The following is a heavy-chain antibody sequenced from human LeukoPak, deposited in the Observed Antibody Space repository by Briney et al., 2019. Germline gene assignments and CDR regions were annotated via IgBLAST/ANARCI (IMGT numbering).Heavy chain of an antibody. V-gene: IGHV3-53*01. J-gene: IGHJ3*02. Sequence: GESLRLSCAASGFTVSDNYTSWVRQAPGKGLEWVSAIFGGGSTYYVDSVKGRFIISRDNSKNTVYPQLNSLRAEDTAVYYCARGGDTIGSIRSPFDIWGQGTMVTVSS. CDR3: ARGGDTIGSIRSPFDI. D-gene: IGHD3-22*01. CDR2: IFGGGST. CDR1: GFTVSDNY.